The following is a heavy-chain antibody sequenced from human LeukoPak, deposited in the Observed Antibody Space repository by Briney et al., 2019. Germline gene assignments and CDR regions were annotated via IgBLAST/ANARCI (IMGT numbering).Heavy chain of an antibody. J-gene: IGHJ4*02. CDR1: GFTFDDYA. CDR3: ARGWYPFDY. D-gene: IGHD6-13*01. V-gene: IGHV3-9*01. CDR2: ISWNSGSI. Sequence: GGSLRLSCAASGFTFDDYAMHWVRQAPGKGLEWVSGISWNSGSIGYADSVKGRFTISRDNSKNTLYLQMNSLRAEDTAVYYCARGWYPFDYWGQGTLVTVSS.